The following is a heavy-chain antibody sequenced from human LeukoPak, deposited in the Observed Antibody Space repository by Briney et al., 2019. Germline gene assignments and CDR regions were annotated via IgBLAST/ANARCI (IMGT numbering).Heavy chain of an antibody. Sequence: GESLKISCKGSGYSFTSYWIVWVRQMPGKGLEWMGIIYPGDSDTRYSPSFQGQVTISADKSISTAYLQWSSLKASDTAMYYCARGGSTMVTPYYFDYWGQGTLVTVSS. J-gene: IGHJ4*02. CDR1: GYSFTSYW. CDR2: IYPGDSDT. CDR3: ARGGSTMVTPYYFDY. D-gene: IGHD3-10*01. V-gene: IGHV5-51*01.